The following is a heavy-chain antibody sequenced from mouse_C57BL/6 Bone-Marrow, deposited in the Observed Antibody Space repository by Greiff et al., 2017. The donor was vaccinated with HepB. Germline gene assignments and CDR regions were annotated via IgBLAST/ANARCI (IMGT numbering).Heavy chain of an antibody. D-gene: IGHD1-1*01. Sequence: VQLKESGAELVRPGASVKLSCTASGFNIKDYYMHWVKQRPEQGLEWIGRIDPEDGDTEYAPKFQGKATMTADTSSNTAYLQLSSLTAEDPAVYYCTTKCYYGSSAYWGQGTLVTVSA. CDR2: IDPEDGDT. V-gene: IGHV14-1*01. J-gene: IGHJ3*01. CDR3: TTKCYYGSSAY. CDR1: GFNIKDYY.